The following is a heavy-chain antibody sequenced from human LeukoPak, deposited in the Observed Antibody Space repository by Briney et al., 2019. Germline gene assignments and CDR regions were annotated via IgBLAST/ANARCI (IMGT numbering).Heavy chain of an antibody. Sequence: QSGGSLRLSCSASGFIFDSYAMHWVRQAPGKGLEWVANMKQDGSEKYYVDSVKGRFTISRDNAKNSLYLEMNSLRVEDTAVYYCARDLGHTGYDLYDYWGQGTLVTVSS. CDR1: GFIFDSYA. CDR3: ARDLGHTGYDLYDY. D-gene: IGHD5-12*01. J-gene: IGHJ4*02. V-gene: IGHV3-7*01. CDR2: MKQDGSEK.